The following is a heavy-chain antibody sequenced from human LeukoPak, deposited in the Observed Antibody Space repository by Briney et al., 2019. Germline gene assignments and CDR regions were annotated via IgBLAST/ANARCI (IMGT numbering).Heavy chain of an antibody. Sequence: SETLSLTCAVYGGSFSGYYWSWIRQPPGKGLEWIGEINHSGSTNYNPSLKSRVTISVDTSKNQFSLKLSSVTAADTAVYYCARLSAIAAAGTDAFDIWGQGTMVTVSS. V-gene: IGHV4-34*01. J-gene: IGHJ3*02. CDR1: GGSFSGYY. CDR2: INHSGST. D-gene: IGHD6-13*01. CDR3: ARLSAIAAAGTDAFDI.